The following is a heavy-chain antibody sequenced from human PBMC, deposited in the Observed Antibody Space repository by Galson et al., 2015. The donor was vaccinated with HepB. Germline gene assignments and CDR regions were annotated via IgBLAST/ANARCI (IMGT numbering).Heavy chain of an antibody. CDR1: GFTFSSYW. D-gene: IGHD6-19*01. J-gene: IGHJ6*02. V-gene: IGHV3-7*03. CDR2: IKQDGSEK. CDR3: ASGGMQWLGAYYYYGMDV. Sequence: SLRLSCAASGFTFSSYWMSWVRQAPGKGLEWVANIKQDGSEKYYVDSVKGRFTISRDNAKNSLYLQMNSLRAEDTAVYYCASGGMQWLGAYYYYGMDVWGQGTTVTVSS.